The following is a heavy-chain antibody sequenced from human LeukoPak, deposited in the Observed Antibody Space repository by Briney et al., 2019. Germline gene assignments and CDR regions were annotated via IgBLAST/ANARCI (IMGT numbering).Heavy chain of an antibody. CDR2: IKQDGSEK. V-gene: IGHV3-7*01. D-gene: IGHD3-3*01. J-gene: IGHJ4*02. CDR3: ARCGIWSCYYAPPDY. CDR1: GFTFSSYW. Sequence: GGSLRLSCAASGFTFSSYWMSWVRQAPGKGLEWVANIKQDGSEKYYVDSVKGRFTISRDNAKNSLYLQMNSLRAEDTAVYYCARCGIWSCYYAPPDYWGQGTLVTVSS.